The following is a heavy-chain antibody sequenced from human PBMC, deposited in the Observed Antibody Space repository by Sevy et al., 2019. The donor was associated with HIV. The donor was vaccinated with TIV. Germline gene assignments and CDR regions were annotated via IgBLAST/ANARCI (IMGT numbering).Heavy chain of an antibody. CDR2: ISYDGSNK. CDR1: GFTFSSYA. D-gene: IGHD3-22*01. CDR3: ARDRTAYDSSGYYLSLGY. J-gene: IGHJ4*02. V-gene: IGHV3-30*04. Sequence: GGSLRLSCAASGFTFSSYAMHWVRQAPGKGLEWVAVISYDGSNKYYADSVKGRFTISRENSKNTLYLQMNSLRAEDTAVYYCARDRTAYDSSGYYLSLGYWGQGTLVTVSS.